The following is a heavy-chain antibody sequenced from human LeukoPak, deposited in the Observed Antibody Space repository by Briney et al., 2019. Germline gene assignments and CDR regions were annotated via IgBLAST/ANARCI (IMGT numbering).Heavy chain of an antibody. J-gene: IGHJ4*02. Sequence: LGESLKISCKGSGYSFTYWIGWVRQMPGKGLEWMGIIYSGDSHTKYSPSFQGRVTIPADKSISTAYLQWSSLEASDTAMYYCASARHGDYVWDYWGQGTLVTVSS. CDR1: GYSFTYW. D-gene: IGHD4-17*01. CDR2: IYSGDSHT. CDR3: ASARHGDYVWDY. V-gene: IGHV5-51*01.